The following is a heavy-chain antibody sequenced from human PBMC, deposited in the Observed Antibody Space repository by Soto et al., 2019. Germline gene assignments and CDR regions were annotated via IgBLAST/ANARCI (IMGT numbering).Heavy chain of an antibody. J-gene: IGHJ6*02. V-gene: IGHV3-30*18. CDR2: VSFDGSST. CDR3: AKAGWGGDYYYGLDV. CDR1: GFNFNNYA. Sequence: PGGSLILSCAASGFNFNNYAMHWVRQAPGKGLEWVAVVSFDGSSTYYADSVKGRFTISRDSSNNTVSLQMNSLTNEDTAAYYCAKAGWGGDYYYGLDVWGQGTTVTVSS. D-gene: IGHD2-21*01.